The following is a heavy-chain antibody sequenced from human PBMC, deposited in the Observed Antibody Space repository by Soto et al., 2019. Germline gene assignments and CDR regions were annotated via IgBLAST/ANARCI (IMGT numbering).Heavy chain of an antibody. CDR2: IWYDGSNK. CDR1: GFSFSRYG. J-gene: IGHJ5*02. D-gene: IGHD6-13*01. V-gene: IGHV3-33*01. CDR3: AREERVSSWQYNWFDP. Sequence: PGGSLRLSCAASGFSFSRYGMHWVRQAPDKGLEWVAVIWYDGSNKYYADSVKGRFTISRDNSKNTLYLQMNSLRAEDTAVYYCAREERVSSWQYNWFDPWGQGTLVTVSS.